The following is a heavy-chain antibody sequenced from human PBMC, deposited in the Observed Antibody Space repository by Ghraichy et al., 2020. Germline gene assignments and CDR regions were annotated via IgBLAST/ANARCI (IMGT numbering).Heavy chain of an antibody. CDR1: GFTFSSYW. D-gene: IGHD5-12*01. V-gene: IGHV3-7*01. CDR2: IRKDGSDK. CDR3: AGPSGSKEGFSYYYYGPDV. J-gene: IGHJ6*02. Sequence: GGSLRLSCAASGFTFSSYWMSWVRQAPGKGLEWVANIRKDGSDKYYVDSVKGRFTISRDNAKNSLYLQMNSLRAEDTAVYYCAGPSGSKEGFSYYYYGPDVWGQGTTVTVSS.